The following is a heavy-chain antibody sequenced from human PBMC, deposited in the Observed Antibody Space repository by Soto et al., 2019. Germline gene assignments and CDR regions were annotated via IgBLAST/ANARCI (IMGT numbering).Heavy chain of an antibody. D-gene: IGHD3-22*01. CDR3: ARHVQHYYDSSGYFFDY. Sequence: PWETLALTCNVSGGSISSSYYYWGRHLPSPGKGLEWIGSIYYSGSTYYNPSLKSRVTISVDTSKNQFSLKLSSVTAADTAVYYCARHVQHYYDSSGYFFDYWGQGTLVT. CDR2: IYYSGST. V-gene: IGHV4-39*01. J-gene: IGHJ4*02. CDR1: GGSISSSYYY.